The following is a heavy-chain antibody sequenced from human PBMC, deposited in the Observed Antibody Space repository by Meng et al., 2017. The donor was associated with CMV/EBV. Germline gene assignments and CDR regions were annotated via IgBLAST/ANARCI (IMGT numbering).Heavy chain of an antibody. CDR3: ARGPLGEYSNYDAP. J-gene: IGHJ5*02. D-gene: IGHD4-11*01. CDR2: INPNSGGT. V-gene: IGHV1-2*02. Sequence: VQLGQSGAEVMKPGASVKGSCKSSGYNFPGNYMHWVRQAPGQGLEWMGWINPNSGGTNYAQKFQGRVTMTRDTSISTAYMELSRLRSDDTAVYYCARGPLGEYSNYDAPWGQGTLVTVSS. CDR1: GYNFPGNY.